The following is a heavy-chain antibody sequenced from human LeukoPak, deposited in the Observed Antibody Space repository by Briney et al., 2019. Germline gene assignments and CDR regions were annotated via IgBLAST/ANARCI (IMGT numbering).Heavy chain of an antibody. CDR3: TTGRFPPRY. Sequence: GGSLRLSCVVSGFSFSDAWMSWVRQAPGKGLEWIGRIRSKTDSETTEYAAPVKRRFSISRDDSKKTLYLQMNSLKTEGTAVYYCTTGRFPPRYWGQGTLVTVSS. CDR2: IRSKTDSETT. V-gene: IGHV3-15*01. D-gene: IGHD3-3*01. J-gene: IGHJ4*02. CDR1: GFSFSDAW.